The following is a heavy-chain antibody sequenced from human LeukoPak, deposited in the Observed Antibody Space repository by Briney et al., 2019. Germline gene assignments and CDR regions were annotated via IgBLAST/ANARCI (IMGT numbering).Heavy chain of an antibody. CDR2: IYYSGTT. J-gene: IGHJ4*02. CDR1: GDSISSSGYF. D-gene: IGHD6-25*01. Sequence: SETLSLTCTVSGDSISSSGYFWGWIRQPPGKGLEWIGIIYYSGTTYYNPSLKSRVTISVDTSTNQFCLKLISVTAADTAVYYCVRLVGSGRYYFDYWGQGTLVTVSS. V-gene: IGHV4-39*01. CDR3: VRLVGSGRYYFDY.